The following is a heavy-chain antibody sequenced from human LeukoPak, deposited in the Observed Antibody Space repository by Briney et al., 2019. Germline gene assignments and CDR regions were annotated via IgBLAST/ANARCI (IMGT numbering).Heavy chain of an antibody. V-gene: IGHV4-39*01. CDR2: IHHSGTA. CDR1: GGSISSTNNY. Sequence: PSETLSPTCTVSGGSISSTNNYWGWIRQPPGKGLEWIAPIHHSGTASYNPSLKSRVTISVVESKNQFSLRLTSVTASDTAIYHCARHPSRRTAVAPAVVDLGGQGTLVTVSS. D-gene: IGHD4-11*01. J-gene: IGHJ5*02. CDR3: ARHPSRRTAVAPAVVDL.